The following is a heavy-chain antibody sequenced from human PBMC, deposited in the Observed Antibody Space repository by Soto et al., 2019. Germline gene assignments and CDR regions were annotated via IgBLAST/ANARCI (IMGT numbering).Heavy chain of an antibody. V-gene: IGHV4-59*01. Sequence: LETLSLTCTVSGGSISSYYWSWIRQPPGKGLEWIGYIYYSGSTNYNPSLKSRVTISVDTSKNQFSLKLSSVTAADTAVYYCARGGSSEYYDFWSALNWGQGTLVTVSS. D-gene: IGHD3-3*01. CDR1: GGSISSYY. CDR3: ARGGSSEYYDFWSALN. CDR2: IYYSGST. J-gene: IGHJ4*02.